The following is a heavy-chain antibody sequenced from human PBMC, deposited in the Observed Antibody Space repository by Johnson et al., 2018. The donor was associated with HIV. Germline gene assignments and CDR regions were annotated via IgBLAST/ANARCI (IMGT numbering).Heavy chain of an antibody. D-gene: IGHD6-6*01. CDR3: AKDLIAARRGCDAFDI. Sequence: VKLVESGGGVVQPGKSLRLSCVASGFTFSRYWMSWVRQAPGKGLEWVANIKQDGSEKYYADSVRGRFTISRDNSKNTLYLQMNSLRAEDTAVYYCAKDLIAARRGCDAFDIWGQGTMVTVSS. J-gene: IGHJ3*02. CDR2: IKQDGSEK. CDR1: GFTFSRYW. V-gene: IGHV3-7*01.